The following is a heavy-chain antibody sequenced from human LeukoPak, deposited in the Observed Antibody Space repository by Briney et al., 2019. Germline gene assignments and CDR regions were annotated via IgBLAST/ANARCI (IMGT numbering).Heavy chain of an antibody. CDR3: STSDGSGSHDWFDP. CDR1: GFTFGDYA. CDR2: IRSKAYGGTT. Sequence: GGSLRLSCTASGFTFGDYAMSWVRQAPGKGLEWVGFIRSKAYGGTTEYAASVKGRFTISRDDSKSIAYLQMNSLKTEDTAVYYCSTSDGSGSHDWFDPWGQGTLVTVSS. V-gene: IGHV3-49*04. J-gene: IGHJ5*02. D-gene: IGHD3-10*01.